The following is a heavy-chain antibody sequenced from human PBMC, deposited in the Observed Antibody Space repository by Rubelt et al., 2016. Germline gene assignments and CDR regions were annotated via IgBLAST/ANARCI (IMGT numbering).Heavy chain of an antibody. CDR2: IYYSGIT. Sequence: QLQGSGPGLVKPSETLSLTCAVSGGSISSSTTYYWGWIRQPPGKGLEWIGSIYYSGITYYNPSLKSRVTISVDTSKNQFALKLSSVTAADTAVYYCARVNIVVVPSANFDYWGQGTLVTVSS. D-gene: IGHD2-2*01. CDR1: GGSISSSTTYY. CDR3: ARVNIVVVPSANFDY. V-gene: IGHV4-39*06. J-gene: IGHJ4*02.